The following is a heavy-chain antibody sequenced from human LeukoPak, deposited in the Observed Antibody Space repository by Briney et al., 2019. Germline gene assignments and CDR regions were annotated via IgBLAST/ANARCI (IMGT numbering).Heavy chain of an antibody. CDR1: GYTFTGCY. J-gene: IGHJ3*02. V-gene: IGHV1-2*06. CDR3: ARVLQQWRTSDI. Sequence: ASVKVSCKASGYTFTGCYMHWVRQAPGQGLEWMGRINPNSGGTNYAQKFQGRVTMTRDTSISTAYMELSRLRSDDTAVYYCARVLQQWRTSDIWGQGTMVTVSS. CDR2: INPNSGGT. D-gene: IGHD6-19*01.